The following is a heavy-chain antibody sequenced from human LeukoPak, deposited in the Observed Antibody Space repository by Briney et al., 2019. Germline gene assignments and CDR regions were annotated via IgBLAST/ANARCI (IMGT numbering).Heavy chain of an antibody. CDR2: ISWNSGSI. V-gene: IGHV3-9*01. CDR1: GFTFDDYA. CDR3: AKAVDIVVVVGGFDY. Sequence: GRSLRLSCAASGFTFDDYAMHWVRQAPGKGLEWVSGISWNSGSIGYADSVKGRFTISRDNAKNSLYLQMNSLRAEDTALYYCAKAVDIVVVVGGFDYWGQGTLVTVSS. D-gene: IGHD2-15*01. J-gene: IGHJ4*02.